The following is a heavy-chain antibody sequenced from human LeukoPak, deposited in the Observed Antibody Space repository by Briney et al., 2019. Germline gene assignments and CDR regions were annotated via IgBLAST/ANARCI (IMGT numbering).Heavy chain of an antibody. V-gene: IGHV4-34*01. Sequence: SETLSLTCAGYGGSFSGYYWSWIRQPPGKGLEWIGEINHSGSTNYNPSLKSRVTISVDTSKNQFSLKLSSVTAADTAVYYCAIATTFNFDYWGQGTLVTVSS. CDR3: AIATTFNFDY. J-gene: IGHJ4*02. CDR2: INHSGST. D-gene: IGHD4-17*01. CDR1: GGSFSGYY.